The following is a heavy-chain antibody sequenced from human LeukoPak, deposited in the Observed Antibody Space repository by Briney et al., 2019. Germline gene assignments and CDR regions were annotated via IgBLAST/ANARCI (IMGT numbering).Heavy chain of an antibody. CDR2: VNPNSGGT. Sequence: ASVKVSCKASGYTFTGYYMHWVRQAPGQGLEWMGWVNPNSGGTNYAQKFQGRVTMTRDTSISTAYMELSRLRSDDTAVYYCAREVSDGTYYYYYMDVWGKGTTVTVSS. CDR3: AREVSDGTYYYYYMDV. V-gene: IGHV1-2*02. CDR1: GYTFTGYY. J-gene: IGHJ6*03. D-gene: IGHD1-26*01.